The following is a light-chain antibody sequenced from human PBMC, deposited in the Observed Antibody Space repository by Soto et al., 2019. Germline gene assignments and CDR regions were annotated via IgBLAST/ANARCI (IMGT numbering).Light chain of an antibody. J-gene: IGKJ1*01. Sequence: DTVLTQSPATLSSSPGERATLSCRASQSVSSDLAWYQHKPGQAPRLLIFDASNRATGTPARFSGSGSGTDFTLTISSLDPDDFAVYYCQQRSNWPWTFGQGTKVEIK. V-gene: IGKV3-11*01. CDR1: QSVSSD. CDR2: DAS. CDR3: QQRSNWPWT.